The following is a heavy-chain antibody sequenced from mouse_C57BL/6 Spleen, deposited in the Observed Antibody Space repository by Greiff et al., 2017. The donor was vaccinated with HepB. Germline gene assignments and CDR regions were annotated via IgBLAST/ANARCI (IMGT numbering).Heavy chain of an antibody. J-gene: IGHJ2*01. CDR1: GFTFSSYA. D-gene: IGHD1-1*01. CDR2: ISDGGSYT. Sequence: EVKLVESGGGLVKPGGSLKLSCAASGFTFSSYAMSWVRQTPEKRLEWVATISDGGSYTYYPDNVKGRFTISRDNAKNNLYLQMSHLKSEDTAMYYCARRHYYGSSYYFDYWGQGTTLTVSS. CDR3: ARRHYYGSSYYFDY. V-gene: IGHV5-4*03.